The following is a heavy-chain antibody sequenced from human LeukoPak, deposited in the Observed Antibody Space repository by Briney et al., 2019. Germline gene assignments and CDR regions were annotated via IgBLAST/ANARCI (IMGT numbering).Heavy chain of an antibody. CDR1: GNYW. V-gene: IGHV3-74*01. CDR2: INSDGSWT. Sequence: GGSLRLSCAASGNYWMHWVRQAPGKGLVWVSHINSDGSWTSYADSVKGRFTISKDNAKNTVYLQMNNLRAEDTAVYYCVSFYETDWGRGTLVTVSS. J-gene: IGHJ4*02. CDR3: VSFYETD. D-gene: IGHD2/OR15-2a*01.